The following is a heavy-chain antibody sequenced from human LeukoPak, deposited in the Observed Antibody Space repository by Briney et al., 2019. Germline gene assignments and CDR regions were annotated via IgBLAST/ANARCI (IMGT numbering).Heavy chain of an antibody. Sequence: ASVKVSCKASGYTFTSYYMHWVRQAPGQGLEWMGIINPSGGSTSYAQKFQGRVTITRDTSTSTVYMELSSLRSEDTAVYYCARDVGDRYGGFWPDYWGQGTLVTVSS. CDR3: ARDVGDRYGGFWPDY. V-gene: IGHV1-46*01. D-gene: IGHD5-18*01. CDR1: GYTFTSYY. CDR2: INPSGGST. J-gene: IGHJ4*02.